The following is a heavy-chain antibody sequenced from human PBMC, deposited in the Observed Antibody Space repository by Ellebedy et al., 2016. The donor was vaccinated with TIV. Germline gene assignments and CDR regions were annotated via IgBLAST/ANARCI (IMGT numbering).Heavy chain of an antibody. V-gene: IGHV3-33*01. CDR3: ARIAVAGMTYELDV. CDR2: IWSDGSIE. CDR1: GFSFSTHG. J-gene: IGHJ6*02. Sequence: PGGSLRLSCTGSGFSFSTHGMHWVRQPPGKGLEWVALIWSDGSIENYEDSVKGRFTISRDNSRNTLYLQMNGLTAEETAIYYCARIAVAGMTYELDVWGQGTTVIVSS. D-gene: IGHD2-21*01.